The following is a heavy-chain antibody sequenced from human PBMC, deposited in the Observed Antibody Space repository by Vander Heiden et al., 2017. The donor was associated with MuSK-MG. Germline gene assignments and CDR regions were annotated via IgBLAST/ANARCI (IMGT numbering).Heavy chain of an antibody. J-gene: IGHJ5*02. CDR3: AKGSMVRGVLA. CDR1: GFTFDDYA. V-gene: IGHV3-9*01. CDR2: ISWNSGSR. D-gene: IGHD3-10*01. Sequence: DVQLVVSGGGLVQPGRSLRLSCAASGFTFDDYAMHWVRTAPGKGLEWVSGISWNSGSRGKADSVKGRFTIARDNAKNSLYLQMKSLRAEDTALYYGAKGSMVRGVLAWGQGTMVTVSS.